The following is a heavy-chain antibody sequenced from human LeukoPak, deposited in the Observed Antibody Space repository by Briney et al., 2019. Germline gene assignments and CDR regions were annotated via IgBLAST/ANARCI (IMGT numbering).Heavy chain of an antibody. V-gene: IGHV3-21*01. CDR1: GVSISTSNYY. CDR2: ISSSSSYI. Sequence: ETLSLTCTVSGVSISTSNYYWGWIRQPPGKGLEWVSSISSSSSYIYYADSVKGRFTISRDNAKNSLYLQMNSLRAEDTAVYYCASPHFSWGQGTLVTVSS. J-gene: IGHJ5*02. CDR3: ASPHFS.